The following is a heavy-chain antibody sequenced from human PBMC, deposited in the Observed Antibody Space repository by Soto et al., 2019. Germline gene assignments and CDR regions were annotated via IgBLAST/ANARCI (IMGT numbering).Heavy chain of an antibody. CDR1: GGSFSGYY. D-gene: IGHD2-2*01. CDR3: ARGLGCSSSTSCYWSGMDV. J-gene: IGHJ6*02. V-gene: IGHV4-34*01. Sequence: KPSETLSLTCAVYGGSFSGYYWSWIRQPPGKGLEWIGEINHSGSTNYNPSLKSRVTISVDTSKNQFSLKLSSVTAADTAVYYCARGLGCSSSTSCYWSGMDVWGQGTTVTVSS. CDR2: INHSGST.